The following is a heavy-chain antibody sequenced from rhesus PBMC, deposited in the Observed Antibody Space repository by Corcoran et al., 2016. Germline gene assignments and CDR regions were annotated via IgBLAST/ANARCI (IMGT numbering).Heavy chain of an antibody. J-gene: IGHJ4*01. Sequence: QVQLQESGPGLVKPSETLSLTCAVSGGSISSSNWWSWVRTPPGNGLEWLGYISGSSGSTSYNPSLKSRFTISKDTSKNQFSLKLSSVTAADTAVYYCARAITCFDYWGQGVLVTVSS. CDR2: ISGSSGST. CDR3: ARAITCFDY. V-gene: IGHV4S19*01. CDR1: GGSISSSNW.